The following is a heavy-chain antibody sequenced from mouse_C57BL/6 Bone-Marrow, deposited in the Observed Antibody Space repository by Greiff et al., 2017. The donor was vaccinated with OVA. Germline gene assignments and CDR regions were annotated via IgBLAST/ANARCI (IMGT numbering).Heavy chain of an antibody. D-gene: IGHD1-1*01. J-gene: IGHJ3*01. CDR3: ARDPLFAWCAY. CDR2: ISDGGSYT. Sequence: EVMLVESGGGLVKPGGSLKLSCAASGFTFSSYAMSWVRQTPEKRLEWVATISDGGSYTYYPDNVKGRFTISRDNAKNNLYLQMSHLKSEDTAMYYCARDPLFAWCAYWGQGTLVTVSA. V-gene: IGHV5-4*01. CDR1: GFTFSSYA.